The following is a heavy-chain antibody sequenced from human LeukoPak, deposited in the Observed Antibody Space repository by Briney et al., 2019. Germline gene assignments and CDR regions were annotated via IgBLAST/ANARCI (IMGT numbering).Heavy chain of an antibody. V-gene: IGHV3-30*18. D-gene: IGHD6-19*01. CDR1: GFTFSSYG. CDR3: AKDGSIAVAGTDY. CDR2: ISYDGSNK. Sequence: GGSLRLSCAASGFTFSSYGMHWVRQAPGKGLEWVAVISYDGSNKYYADSVKGRFTISRDNSKNTLYLQMNSLRAEDTAVYYCAKDGSIAVAGTDYWGQGTLVAVSS. J-gene: IGHJ4*02.